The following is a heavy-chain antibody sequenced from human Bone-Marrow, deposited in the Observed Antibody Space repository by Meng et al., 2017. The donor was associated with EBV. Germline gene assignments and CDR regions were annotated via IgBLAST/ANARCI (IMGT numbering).Heavy chain of an antibody. CDR1: GFILSDAY. Sequence: VRLGQSGGGLVRPGGSLRLDCAASGFILSDAYMSWIRQTPGKGHEWISYISNSGTTIKYEDSVKGRFTISRDNAKNSLYLQMNSLRADDTAVYFCARGSGRWTFDYWGQGTLVTVSS. CDR3: ARGSGRWTFDY. D-gene: IGHD1-26*01. V-gene: IGHV3-11*01. J-gene: IGHJ4*02. CDR2: ISNSGTTI.